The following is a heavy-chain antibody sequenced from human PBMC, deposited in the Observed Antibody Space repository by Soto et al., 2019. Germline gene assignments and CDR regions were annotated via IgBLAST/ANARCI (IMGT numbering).Heavy chain of an antibody. CDR1: GDSVSSNSAA. CDR2: TYYRSKWYN. CDR3: ARESVRYKMDYYFDY. D-gene: IGHD1-20*01. V-gene: IGHV6-1*01. Sequence: SQTPSLPRAIPGDSVSSNSAAWNRIRPSPSRGLEWLGRTYYRSKWYNDYAVSVKSRITINPDTSKNQFSLQLNYVNPEDTAVYYCARESVRYKMDYYFDYWGQGILVTLSS. J-gene: IGHJ4*02.